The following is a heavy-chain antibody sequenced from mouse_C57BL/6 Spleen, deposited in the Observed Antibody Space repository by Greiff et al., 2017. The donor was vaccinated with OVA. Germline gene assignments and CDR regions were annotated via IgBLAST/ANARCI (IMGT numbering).Heavy chain of an antibody. CDR2: IYPGSGNT. CDR1: VYSFTSYY. Sequence: QVQLKEFGPELVKPGASVKISCKASVYSFTSYYIHWVKQRPGQGLEWIGWIYPGSGNTKYNEKFKGKATLTADTSSSTAYMQLSSLTSEDSAVYYCARGMVTTLYYYAMDYWGQGTSVTVSS. D-gene: IGHD2-2*01. CDR3: ARGMVTTLYYYAMDY. J-gene: IGHJ4*01. V-gene: IGHV1-66*01.